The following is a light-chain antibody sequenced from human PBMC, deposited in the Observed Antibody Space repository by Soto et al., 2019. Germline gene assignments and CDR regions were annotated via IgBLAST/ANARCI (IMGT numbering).Light chain of an antibody. CDR3: QQYFTSPIP. Sequence: VMTQYTATRSVSPGEIAALSCRATQSVTSRLAWYQHKPGQAPRLLISGASNRASGIPARFSAWGSGTDFTLTLSRVDPADFAFYYCQQYFTSPIPFGQGTRLANK. CDR2: GAS. CDR1: QSVTSR. V-gene: IGKV3D-15*02. J-gene: IGKJ5*01.